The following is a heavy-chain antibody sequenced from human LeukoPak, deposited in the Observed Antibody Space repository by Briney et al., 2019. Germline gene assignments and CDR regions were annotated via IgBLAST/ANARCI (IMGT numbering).Heavy chain of an antibody. CDR1: GYTFTGYY. V-gene: IGHV1-2*02. CDR2: INPNSGGT. Sequence: GASVKVSCKASGYTFTGYYMHWVRQAPGQGLEWMGWINPNSGGTNYAQKFQGRVTMTRDTSISTAYMELSRLRSDDTAVYYCARVSGYCSGGSCYYYYGMDVWGQGTTVTVSS. CDR3: ARVSGYCSGGSCYYYYGMDV. D-gene: IGHD2-15*01. J-gene: IGHJ6*02.